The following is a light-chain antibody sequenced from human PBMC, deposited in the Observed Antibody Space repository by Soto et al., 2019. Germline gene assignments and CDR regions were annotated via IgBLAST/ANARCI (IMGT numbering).Light chain of an antibody. CDR1: QDISNY. CDR2: DAS. V-gene: IGKV1-33*01. J-gene: IGKJ5*01. Sequence: DIQMTQSPSSLSASVGDRFTISCQASQDISNYLNWYQQKLGKAPKLLIYDASNLETGVPSRFSGSGSGTDFTFTISSLQPDDIATYYCQQYSNLITFGQGTRLEIK. CDR3: QQYSNLIT.